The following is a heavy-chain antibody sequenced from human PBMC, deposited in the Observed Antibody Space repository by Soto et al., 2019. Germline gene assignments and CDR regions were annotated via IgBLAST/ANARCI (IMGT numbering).Heavy chain of an antibody. CDR2: ISAHNGNT. V-gene: IGHV1-18*01. Sequence: QVHLVQSGAEVKKPGASVKVSCKGSGYIFTTYGITWVRQAPGQGLEWMGWISAHNGNTNYAQKLQGRVTVTRDTSTSTANMELTNLSSDDTAVYYFARGRYGDYWGQGALVTVSS. CDR3: ARGRYGDY. J-gene: IGHJ4*02. CDR1: GYIFTTYG. D-gene: IGHD1-1*01.